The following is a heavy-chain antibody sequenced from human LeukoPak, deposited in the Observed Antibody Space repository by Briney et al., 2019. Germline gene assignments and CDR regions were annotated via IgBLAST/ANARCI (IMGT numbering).Heavy chain of an antibody. CDR2: IIPIFGTA. Sequence: SVKVSCKASGGTFSSYAISWVRQAPGQGLEWMGGIIPIFGTANYAQKFQGRVTITADESTSTAYMELSSLRSEDTAVFYCAAGIIAAAGNFDYWGQGTLVTVSS. V-gene: IGHV1-69*01. CDR3: AAGIIAAAGNFDY. CDR1: GGTFSSYA. J-gene: IGHJ4*02. D-gene: IGHD6-13*01.